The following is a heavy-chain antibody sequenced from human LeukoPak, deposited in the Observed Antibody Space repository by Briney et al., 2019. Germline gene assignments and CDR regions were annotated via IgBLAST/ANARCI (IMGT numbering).Heavy chain of an antibody. Sequence: GGSLRLSCAASGFTFSNAWMSWVRQAPGKGLEWVSSISSSSSYIYYADSVKGRFTISRDNAKNSLYLQMNSLRAEDTAVYYCARVSIVVVQLFDYWGQGTLVTVSS. J-gene: IGHJ4*02. CDR3: ARVSIVVVQLFDY. D-gene: IGHD3-22*01. CDR2: ISSSSSYI. CDR1: GFTFSNAW. V-gene: IGHV3-21*01.